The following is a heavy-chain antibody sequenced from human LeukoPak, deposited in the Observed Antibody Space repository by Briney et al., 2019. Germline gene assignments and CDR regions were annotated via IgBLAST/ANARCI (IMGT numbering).Heavy chain of an antibody. Sequence: SETLSLTCTVSGGAISGSPYYWGWIRQPPGKGLEWIGSTSYSGSTNYNPSLKSRVTISVDTSKNQFSLKLSSVTAADTAVYYCARGLVYQPPRPGLRIYGMDVWGKGTTVTVSS. D-gene: IGHD2-2*01. V-gene: IGHV4-39*07. J-gene: IGHJ6*04. CDR1: GGAISGSPYY. CDR3: ARGLVYQPPRPGLRIYGMDV. CDR2: TSYSGST.